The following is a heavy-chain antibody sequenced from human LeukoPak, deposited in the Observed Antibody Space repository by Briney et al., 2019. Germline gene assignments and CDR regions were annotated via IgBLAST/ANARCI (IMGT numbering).Heavy chain of an antibody. Sequence: SETLSLTCTVSGGSISSYYWSWIRQPPGKGLEWIGYIYYSGSTNYNPSLKSRVTISVDTSKNQFSLKLSSATAADTAVYYCARLGRAAGYRMDVWGQGTTVNLSS. CDR3: ARLGRAAGYRMDV. CDR2: IYYSGST. V-gene: IGHV4-59*08. J-gene: IGHJ6*02. D-gene: IGHD6-13*01. CDR1: GGSISSYY.